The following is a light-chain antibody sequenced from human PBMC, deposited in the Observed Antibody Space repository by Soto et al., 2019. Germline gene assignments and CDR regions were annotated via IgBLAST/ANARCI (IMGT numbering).Light chain of an antibody. CDR3: CSYAGTYTVI. J-gene: IGLJ2*01. Sequence: QSALTQPPSVSGSPGQSVTISCTGTSSDVGGYNYVSWYQHLPGKAPKLMIYDVSERPSGVPDRFSGTKSGNTASLTISGLQAEDEGDYYCCSYAGTYTVIFGGGTKLTVL. V-gene: IGLV2-11*01. CDR2: DVS. CDR1: SSDVGGYNY.